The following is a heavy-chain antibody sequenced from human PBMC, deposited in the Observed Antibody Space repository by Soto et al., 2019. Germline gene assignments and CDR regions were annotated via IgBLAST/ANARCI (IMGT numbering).Heavy chain of an antibody. D-gene: IGHD6-25*01. J-gene: IGHJ2*01. CDR3: AREGGAAPGARREWYLEL. CDR1: GYPLTDFY. V-gene: IGHV1-2*02. CDR2: INPHPVDT. Sequence: QVQLVQSVAEVKKPGASVTVSCKTSGYPLTDFYIHWVRQAPGQGREWMAWINPHPVDTNTALKFQGRVTMTSDTSINTAFRELTRLSSDDTAVYYCAREGGAAPGARREWYLELWGRGTLVSVSS.